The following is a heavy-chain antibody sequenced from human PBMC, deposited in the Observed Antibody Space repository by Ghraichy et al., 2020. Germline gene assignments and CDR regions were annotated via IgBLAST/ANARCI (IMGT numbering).Heavy chain of an antibody. J-gene: IGHJ3*02. Sequence: GGSLRLSCAASEFTFSRFWMAWVRQAPGNGLEWVANIKQDGSEKYYVDSVKGRFTISRDNAKNSLYLQMNSLRAEDTAVYYCARAGAGDYGDYVGAFDIWGQGTMVTVSS. CDR1: EFTFSRFW. D-gene: IGHD4-17*01. V-gene: IGHV3-7*01. CDR2: IKQDGSEK. CDR3: ARAGAGDYGDYVGAFDI.